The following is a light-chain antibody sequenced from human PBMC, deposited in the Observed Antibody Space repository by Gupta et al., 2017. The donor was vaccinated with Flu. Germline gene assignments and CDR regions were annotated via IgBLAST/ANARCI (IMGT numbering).Light chain of an antibody. CDR3: SSDTSSSTYV. CDR2: EVS. Sequence: SPLTQRASVSRSPRPSLSITSTRTSSDVGGYNYVSWYQQHPGKAPTLMIYEVSNRPPGVSNRFSGSKSGNTASLTISALKEEDEADYYCSSDTSSSTYVFGTGTKVTVL. J-gene: IGLJ1*01. CDR1: SSDVGGYNY. V-gene: IGLV2-14*01.